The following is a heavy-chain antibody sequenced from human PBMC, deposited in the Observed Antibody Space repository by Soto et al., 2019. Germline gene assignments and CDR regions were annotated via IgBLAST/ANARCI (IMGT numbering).Heavy chain of an antibody. Sequence: GGSLRLSCAASGFTFEDYAMHWVRQAPGKGLEWVSGISWNSGTIAYADSVKGRFTISRDNAKNSLYLQMNSLRVEDTALYYCAKCGYFRATCYKNWFDPWGQGTLVTVSS. CDR3: AKCGYFRATCYKNWFDP. CDR1: GFTFEDYA. J-gene: IGHJ5*02. CDR2: ISWNSGTI. D-gene: IGHD3-22*01. V-gene: IGHV3-9*01.